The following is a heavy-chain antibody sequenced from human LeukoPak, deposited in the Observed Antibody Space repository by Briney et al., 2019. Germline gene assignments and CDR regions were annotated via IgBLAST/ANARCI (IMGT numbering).Heavy chain of an antibody. V-gene: IGHV3-53*04. CDR2: IYSGGGST. CDR3: ARQGGGSSGPFDY. CDR1: ELTVSSNY. Sequence: GGSLRLSCAASELTVSSNYMSWVRQAPGKGLEWVSVIYSGGGSTYYADSVKGRFTISRHSSKNTVYLQMNSLGPEDTAVYYCARQGGGSSGPFDYWGQGTLVTVSS. D-gene: IGHD6-19*01. J-gene: IGHJ4*02.